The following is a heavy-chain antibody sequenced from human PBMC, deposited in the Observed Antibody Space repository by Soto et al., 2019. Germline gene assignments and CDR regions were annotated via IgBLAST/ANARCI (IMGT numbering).Heavy chain of an antibody. CDR3: ARDGSGGYDYDAFDI. D-gene: IGHD5-12*01. CDR2: INGGNGNT. J-gene: IGHJ3*02. CDR1: GYTFTSYA. Sequence: ASVKVSCKASGYTFTSYAMHWVRQAPGQRLEWMGWINGGNGNTKYSQKLQGRVTITRDTSATTAYMELSSLRSEDTAVYYCARDGSGGYDYDAFDIWGQGTMVTVSS. V-gene: IGHV1-3*01.